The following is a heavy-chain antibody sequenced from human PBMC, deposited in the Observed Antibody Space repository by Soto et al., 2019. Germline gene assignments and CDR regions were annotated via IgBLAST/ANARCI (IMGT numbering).Heavy chain of an antibody. Sequence: QVQLVQYGAEVKKPGASVKVSCKASGYTFTSYAMHWVRQAPGQRLEWMGWINAGNGNTKYSQKFQGRVTITRDTSASTAYMELSSLRSEDTAVYYCARGMNYGDTLYYWGQGTLVTVSS. CDR2: INAGNGNT. J-gene: IGHJ4*02. V-gene: IGHV1-3*01. CDR1: GYTFTSYA. CDR3: ARGMNYGDTLYY. D-gene: IGHD4-17*01.